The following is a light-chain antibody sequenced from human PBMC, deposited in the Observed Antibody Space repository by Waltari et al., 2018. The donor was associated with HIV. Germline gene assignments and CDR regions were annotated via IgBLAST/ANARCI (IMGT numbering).Light chain of an antibody. CDR2: GAS. V-gene: IGKV3-15*01. J-gene: IGKJ2*01. CDR1: QSVGGN. CDR3: QHYDVWPYT. Sequence: TPSPGALIVSPGERSTLPCRASQSVGGNLAWFQSTSGHAHRLLLDGASTRATGIPGKFSGDGSGTNFTLTIDSVQSADSAIYYCQHYDVWPYTFGRGT.